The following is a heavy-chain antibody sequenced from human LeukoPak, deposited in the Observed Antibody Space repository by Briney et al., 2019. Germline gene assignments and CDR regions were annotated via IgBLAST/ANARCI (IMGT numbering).Heavy chain of an antibody. CDR3: AKEGALLWFGELLYNWFDP. Sequence: GGSLRLSCAASGFTFSSYATSWVRQAPGKRLEWVSAISGSGGSTYYADSVKGRFTISRDNSKNTLYLQMNSLRAEDTAVYYCAKEGALLWFGELLYNWFDPWGQGTLVTVSS. V-gene: IGHV3-23*01. J-gene: IGHJ5*02. CDR1: GFTFSSYA. D-gene: IGHD3-10*01. CDR2: ISGSGGST.